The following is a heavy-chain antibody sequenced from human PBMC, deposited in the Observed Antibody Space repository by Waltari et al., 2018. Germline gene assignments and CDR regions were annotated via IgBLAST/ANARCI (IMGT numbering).Heavy chain of an antibody. V-gene: IGHV3-7*01. CDR3: ARVAVEWLIDY. CDR1: GFTFNRYY. D-gene: IGHD3-3*01. CDR2: MNQDGIEK. Sequence: EVQLVESGGGLVQPGGSLRISCAATGFTFNRYYMTWVRQEPGKGLDEVANMNQDGIEKFYQDALKGLFTISRDNAKDSLDLQMNSMRVEDTAVYYCARVAVEWLIDYWGQGTLVTVSS. J-gene: IGHJ4*02.